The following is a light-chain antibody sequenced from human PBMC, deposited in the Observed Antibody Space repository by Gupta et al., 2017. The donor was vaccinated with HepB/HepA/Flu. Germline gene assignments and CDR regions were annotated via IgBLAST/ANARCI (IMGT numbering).Light chain of an antibody. CDR1: KSVLYSSNNKRY. CDR2: WAS. V-gene: IGKV4-1*01. J-gene: IGKJ2*01. CDR3: HQHYSNPHT. Sequence: DIVMTQSPDSLAVSLGERPTINCKSSKSVLYSSNNKRYLAWYQQKPGQPPKLLIYWASTLESGVPDRFSGSGSGTDFTLTISSLQAEDVAVYYCHQHYSNPHTFGQGTKLEIK.